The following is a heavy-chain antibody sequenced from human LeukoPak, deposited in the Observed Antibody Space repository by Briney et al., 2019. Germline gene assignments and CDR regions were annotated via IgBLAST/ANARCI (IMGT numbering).Heavy chain of an antibody. Sequence: SVKVSCKASGYTFTSYGISWVRQAPGQGLEWMGGIIPIFGTANYAQKFQGRVTITADESTSTAYMELSSLRSEDTAVYYCARVYDSSGWGGFDIWGQGTMVTVSS. CDR3: ARVYDSSGWGGFDI. D-gene: IGHD3-22*01. V-gene: IGHV1-69*13. CDR1: GYTFTSYG. J-gene: IGHJ3*02. CDR2: IIPIFGTA.